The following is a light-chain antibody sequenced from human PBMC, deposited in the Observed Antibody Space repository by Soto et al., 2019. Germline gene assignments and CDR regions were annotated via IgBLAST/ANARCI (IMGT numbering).Light chain of an antibody. J-gene: IGKJ2*01. CDR1: QSLVYSDADTY. Sequence: DVVMTQSPLSLPVTLGQPASISCRSSQSLVYSDADTYLIWCQQRPGQSPTRLIYKVSNRDSGVPDRLGGSGSGTDFTPKISRVEAEDGRVDDCMQGTHWPYTFGEGPKLEV. CDR2: KVS. V-gene: IGKV2-30*01. CDR3: MQGTHWPYT.